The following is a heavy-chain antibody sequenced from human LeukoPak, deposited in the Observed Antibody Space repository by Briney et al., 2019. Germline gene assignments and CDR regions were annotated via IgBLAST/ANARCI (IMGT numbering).Heavy chain of an antibody. CDR3: AKDKDDDGDYLFHC. J-gene: IGHJ4*02. CDR2: ISRCGTDT. V-gene: IGHV3-23*01. CDR1: GLTFRSHV. D-gene: IGHD4-17*01. Sequence: PGGSLSLFCAASGLTFRSHVVRWVRHPPGKALERVSGISRCGTDTYYSDSVTGRLTISRDNSTRPLYLQIYSLRADDQAVLYCAKDKDDDGDYLFHCWDQIIVVTVSS.